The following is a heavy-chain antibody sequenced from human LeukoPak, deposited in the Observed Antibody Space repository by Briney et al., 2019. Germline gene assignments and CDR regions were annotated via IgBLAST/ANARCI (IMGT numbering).Heavy chain of an antibody. D-gene: IGHD3-9*01. Sequence: GESLKIPCKGSGYTFTSYWIGWVRQMPGKGLEWMGIIYPGDSDTKYSPSFQGHVTISADKSISTAYLQWSSLKASDTAMYYCARPMNFDWLEEDYWGQGTLVTVSS. CDR2: IYPGDSDT. CDR3: ARPMNFDWLEEDY. J-gene: IGHJ4*02. CDR1: GYTFTSYW. V-gene: IGHV5-51*01.